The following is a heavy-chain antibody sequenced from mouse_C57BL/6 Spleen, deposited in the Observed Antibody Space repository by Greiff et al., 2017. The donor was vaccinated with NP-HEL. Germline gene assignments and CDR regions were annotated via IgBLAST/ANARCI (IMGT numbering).Heavy chain of an antibody. CDR2: IYPGGGST. CDR1: CYTFPDYC. V-gene: IGHV1-55*01. J-gene: IGHJ2*01. Sequence: QVQLQQPGAELVKPGASVKMSCTASCYTFPDYCITWVKPRPEQGLGWIGDIYPGGGSTKYNANFKSNATLTVDTSSSTAYMQLSRLTSEDSAVYYCAREDSNYVIDYWGQGTTLTVSS. CDR3: AREDSNYVIDY. D-gene: IGHD2-5*01.